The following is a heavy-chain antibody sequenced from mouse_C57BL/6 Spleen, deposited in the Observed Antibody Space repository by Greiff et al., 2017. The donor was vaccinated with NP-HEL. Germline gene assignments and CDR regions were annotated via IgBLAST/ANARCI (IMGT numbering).Heavy chain of an antibody. CDR2: IYPRSGNT. V-gene: IGHV1-81*01. CDR1: GYTFTSYG. Sequence: QVQLQQSGAELARPGASVKLSCKASGYTFTSYGISWVKQRTGQGLEWIGEIYPRSGNTYSNEKFKGKATLTADKSSSTAYMELRSLTSEDSAVYFCARETGKDYWGQGTSVTVSS. CDR3: ARETGKDY. J-gene: IGHJ4*01. D-gene: IGHD2-1*01.